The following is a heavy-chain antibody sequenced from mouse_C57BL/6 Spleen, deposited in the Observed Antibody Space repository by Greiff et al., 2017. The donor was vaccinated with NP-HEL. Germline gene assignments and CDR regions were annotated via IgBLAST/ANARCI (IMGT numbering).Heavy chain of an antibody. CDR2: ISSGSSTI. CDR3: ARQAQLAWFAY. CDR1: GFTFSDYG. D-gene: IGHD4-1*02. J-gene: IGHJ3*01. Sequence: EVQRVESGGGLVKPGGSLKLSCAASGFTFSDYGMHWVRQAPEKGLEWVAYISSGSSTIYYADTVKGRFTISRDNAKNTLFLQMTSLRSEDTAMYYCARQAQLAWFAYWGQGTLVTVSA. V-gene: IGHV5-17*01.